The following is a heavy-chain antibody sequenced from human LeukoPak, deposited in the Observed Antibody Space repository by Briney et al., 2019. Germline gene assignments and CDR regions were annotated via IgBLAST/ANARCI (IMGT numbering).Heavy chain of an antibody. CDR1: GGSISSGGYH. CDR3: ARDLRDGHYYDSSGSWFDP. D-gene: IGHD3-22*01. CDR2: IYYSGST. V-gene: IGHV4-31*03. J-gene: IGHJ5*02. Sequence: SETLSLTCTVSGGSISSGGYHWSWIRQHPGKGLEWIGYIYYSGSTYYNPSLKSRVTISVDTSKNQFSLKLSSVTAADTAVYYCARDLRDGHYYDSSGSWFDPWGQGTLVTVSS.